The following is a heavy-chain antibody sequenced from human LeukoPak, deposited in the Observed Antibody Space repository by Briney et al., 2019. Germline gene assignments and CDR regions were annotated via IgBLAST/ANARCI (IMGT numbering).Heavy chain of an antibody. CDR3: ARVNDITVVAAAAPHYEY. J-gene: IGHJ4*02. D-gene: IGHD2-15*01. CDR2: ISAYKGVT. V-gene: IGHV1-18*01. Sequence: GASVKVSCKPSGYTFISSGISWVRQAPGQGLEWVGWISAYKGVTDYAQKFQGRVAMITGTSTSTVYMELMSLTFEDTAVYYCARVNDITVVAAAAPHYEYWGQGTLVTVSS. CDR1: GYTFISSG.